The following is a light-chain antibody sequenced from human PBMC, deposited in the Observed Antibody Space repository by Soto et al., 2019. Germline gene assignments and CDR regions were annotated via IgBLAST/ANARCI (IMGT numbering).Light chain of an antibody. CDR3: QQYYSYLT. J-gene: IGKJ2*01. V-gene: IGKV1-5*03. CDR2: EAS. Sequence: DIQMTQSPSTMSESVGDRVTVTCRASQSIVNALAWYQQKPGKSPNLLIYEASILENGVPSRFSGSGSGTEFTLTISSLQPDDFATYYCQQYYSYLTFGQGTKVDIK. CDR1: QSIVNA.